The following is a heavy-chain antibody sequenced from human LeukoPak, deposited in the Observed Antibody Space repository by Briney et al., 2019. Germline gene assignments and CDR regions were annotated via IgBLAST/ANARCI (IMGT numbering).Heavy chain of an antibody. CDR1: GFTFSSYE. V-gene: IGHV3-48*03. CDR2: ISSSGSTI. Sequence: PGGSLRLSCAASGFTFSSYEMNWVRQAPGKGLEWVSYISSSGSTIYYADSVKGRFTISRDNAKNSLYLQTNSLRAEDTAVYYCARDWAVGYGDYLFDYWGQGTLVTVSS. CDR3: ARDWAVGYGDYLFDY. J-gene: IGHJ4*02. D-gene: IGHD4-17*01.